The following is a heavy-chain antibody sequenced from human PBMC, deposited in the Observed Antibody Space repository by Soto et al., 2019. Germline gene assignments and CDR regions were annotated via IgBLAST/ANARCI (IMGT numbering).Heavy chain of an antibody. J-gene: IGHJ5*02. CDR3: ARGQLRWFGESNWFDH. CDR2: MNPNSGNT. CDR1: GYTFTSYD. D-gene: IGHD3-10*01. Sequence: QVQLVQSGAEVKKPGASVKVSCKASGYTFTSYDINWVRQATGQGLEWMGWMNPNSGNTGYAQKFQGRVTMTRNTSISTAYMELSSLRSEDTAVYYCARGQLRWFGESNWFDHWGQGTLVTVSS. V-gene: IGHV1-8*01.